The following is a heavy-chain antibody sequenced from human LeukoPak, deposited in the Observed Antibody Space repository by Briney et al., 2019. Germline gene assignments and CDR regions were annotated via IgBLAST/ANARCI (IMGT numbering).Heavy chain of an antibody. CDR1: AFTFSSYW. Sequence: GGSLRLSCAASAFTFSSYWMSWVRQAPGKGLEWVANIKPDGGEKYYVDFVKGRFTISRDNAKNSLYLQMNSLRAEDTAVYYCARGRGRLLDYWGQGTLVTVSS. V-gene: IGHV3-7*04. CDR2: IKPDGGEK. CDR3: ARGRGRLLDY. D-gene: IGHD2-15*01. J-gene: IGHJ4*02.